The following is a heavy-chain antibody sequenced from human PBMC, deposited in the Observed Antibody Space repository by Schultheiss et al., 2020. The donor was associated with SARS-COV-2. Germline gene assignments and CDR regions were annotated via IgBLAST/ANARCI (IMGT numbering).Heavy chain of an antibody. CDR3: ARRRGMDV. J-gene: IGHJ6*02. CDR1: Y. Sequence: YWIGWVRQMPGKGLEWIGYIYYSGSTYYNPSLKSRVTISVDTSKNQFSLKLSSVTAADTAVYYCARRRGMDVWGQGTTVTVSS. CDR2: IYYSGST. V-gene: IGHV4-31*02.